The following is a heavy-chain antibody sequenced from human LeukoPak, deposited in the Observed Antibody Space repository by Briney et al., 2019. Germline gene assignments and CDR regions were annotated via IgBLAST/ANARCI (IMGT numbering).Heavy chain of an antibody. Sequence: SSETLSLTCAVSGGSISSNSYYWGWIRHPPGKGLEWIGSIDYSGSTYYNPSLKSRVTISVDTSKNQFSLKLSSVTAADTAVYYCARTRYYYNSRSYGAPYYFDYWGQGTLVTVSS. CDR3: ARTRYYYNSRSYGAPYYFDY. J-gene: IGHJ4*02. CDR2: IDYSGST. D-gene: IGHD3-10*01. V-gene: IGHV4-39*01. CDR1: GGSISSNSYY.